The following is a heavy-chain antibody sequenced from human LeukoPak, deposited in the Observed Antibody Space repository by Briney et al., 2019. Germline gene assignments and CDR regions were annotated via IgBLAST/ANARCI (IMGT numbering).Heavy chain of an antibody. CDR2: ISRSSTDT. D-gene: IGHD3-10*01. V-gene: IGHV3-11*06. Sequence: PGGSLRLSCAAAGLTFYDFHMSWIRQAPGKGQEWLSDISRSSTDTNYANSVKGRFTISRDNAKNSLFLQLNSLRAEDTAVYYCARKTYYYDSGSYSKSYYFNYWGQGTLVTVSS. J-gene: IGHJ4*02. CDR3: ARKTYYYDSGSYSKSYYFNY. CDR1: GLTFYDFH.